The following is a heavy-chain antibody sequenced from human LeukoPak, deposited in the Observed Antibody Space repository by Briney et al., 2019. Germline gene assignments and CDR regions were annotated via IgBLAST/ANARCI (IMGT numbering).Heavy chain of an antibody. Sequence: GGSLRLSCAASGAAFNKYGMKWVRQAEGAGLEYISGISRSGDITHYADSVKGRFTISRDNVKNTLYLQMNSLRAEDTALYYCATEGFYFWGPGTQVTVSS. CDR3: ATEGFYF. CDR2: ISRSGDIT. V-gene: IGHV3-23*01. J-gene: IGHJ4*02. CDR1: GAAFNKYG.